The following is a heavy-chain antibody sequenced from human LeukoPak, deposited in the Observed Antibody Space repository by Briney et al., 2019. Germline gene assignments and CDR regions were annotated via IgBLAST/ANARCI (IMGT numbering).Heavy chain of an antibody. D-gene: IGHD1-7*01. CDR1: GYSITSDCY. J-gene: IGHJ5*02. CDR3: ARSNYGNFDP. Sequence: SETLSLTCAVSGYSITSDCYSSWIRQPPGKGLEWIGNVYHNGNTYYNPSLKSRVAISLDTSKNQFSLKLSSVTAADTAVYYCARSNYGNFDPWGQGTLVTVSS. CDR2: VYHNGNT. V-gene: IGHV4-38-2*01.